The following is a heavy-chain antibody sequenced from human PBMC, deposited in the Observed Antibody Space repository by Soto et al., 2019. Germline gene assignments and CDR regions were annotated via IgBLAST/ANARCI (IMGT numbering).Heavy chain of an antibody. J-gene: IGHJ4*02. CDR2: IYSGGNT. CDR1: GFTFSSYA. V-gene: IGHV3-66*01. CDR3: TRDSSYYGARRGVLDY. Sequence: PGGSLRLSCAASGFTFSSYAMSWVRQAPGKGLEWVSVIYSGGNTDYAESVRGRFTVSRDTSKNTLYLQMNSLRAEDTAIYYCTRDSSYYGARRGVLDYWGQGTPVTVSS. D-gene: IGHD3-10*01.